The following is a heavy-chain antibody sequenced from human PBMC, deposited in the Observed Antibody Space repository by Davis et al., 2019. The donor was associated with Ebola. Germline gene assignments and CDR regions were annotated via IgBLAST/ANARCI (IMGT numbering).Heavy chain of an antibody. CDR2: ISHDGTT. D-gene: IGHD3-10*01. CDR1: YESINSSQW. CDR3: ARETLRELGLFPY. V-gene: IGHV4-4*02. J-gene: IGHJ4*02. Sequence: MPGGLLRPSCPVPYESINSSQWWSWVRQSPGTGREWTGEISHDGTTKYNPSFESRVTISRDTSKNHFSLTLTSVTAADTAVYYCARETLRELGLFPYWGQGTLAAVSS.